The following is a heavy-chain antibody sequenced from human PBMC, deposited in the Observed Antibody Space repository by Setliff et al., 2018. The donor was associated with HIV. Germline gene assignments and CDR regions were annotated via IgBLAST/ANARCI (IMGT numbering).Heavy chain of an antibody. Sequence: SETLSLTCTVSGDSVRSSRYYWSWIRQPAGMGLEWIGRFDSSGGTDYNPSLKSRVAISKDTSKNQLSLKLTSVTAADTAVYYCAVLTHYYGSGSSGPTDYYYYMDVWGKGTTVTVSS. CDR1: GDSVRSSRYY. CDR3: AVLTHYYGSGSSGPTDYYYYMDV. J-gene: IGHJ6*03. V-gene: IGHV4-61*02. CDR2: FDSSGGT. D-gene: IGHD3-10*01.